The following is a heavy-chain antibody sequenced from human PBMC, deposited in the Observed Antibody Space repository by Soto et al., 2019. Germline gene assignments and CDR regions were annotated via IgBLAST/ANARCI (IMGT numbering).Heavy chain of an antibody. CDR3: ARARKIIAAAGTMRYYYYGMDV. D-gene: IGHD6-13*01. V-gene: IGHV1-18*01. Sequence: ASVKVSCKASVYTFTSYGISWVRQAPGQGLEWMGWISAYNGNTNYAQKLQGRVTMTTDTSTSTAYMELRSLRSDDTAVYYCARARKIIAAAGTMRYYYYGMDVWGQGTTVTVSS. CDR2: ISAYNGNT. CDR1: VYTFTSYG. J-gene: IGHJ6*02.